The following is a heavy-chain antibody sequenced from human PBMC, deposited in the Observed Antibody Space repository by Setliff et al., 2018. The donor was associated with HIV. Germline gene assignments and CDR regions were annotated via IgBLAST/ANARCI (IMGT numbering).Heavy chain of an antibody. CDR3: ARDSDIVVVVAATEYGMDV. Sequence: ASVKVSCKASGYTFTGYYMHWVRQAPGQGLEWMGWINPNSGGTNYAQKFQGRVTMTRDTSISTAYMELSRLRSDDTAVYYCARDSDIVVVVAATEYGMDVWGQGTTVTVSS. D-gene: IGHD2-15*01. V-gene: IGHV1-2*02. CDR2: INPNSGGT. CDR1: GYTFTGYY. J-gene: IGHJ6*02.